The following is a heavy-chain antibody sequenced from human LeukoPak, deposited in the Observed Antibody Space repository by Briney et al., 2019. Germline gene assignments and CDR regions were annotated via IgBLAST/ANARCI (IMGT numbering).Heavy chain of an antibody. CDR2: IYPGDSDT. J-gene: IGHJ3*02. D-gene: IGHD5-24*01. CDR1: GYSFTSYW. CDR3: ASLTEMATIGDAFDI. Sequence: GESLKISCKGSGYSFTSYWIGWVRQMPGKGLEWMGIIYPGDSDTRYSPSFQGQVTISADKSISTAYLQWSSLKASDTAMYYCASLTEMATIGDAFDIWGQGTIVTVSS. V-gene: IGHV5-51*01.